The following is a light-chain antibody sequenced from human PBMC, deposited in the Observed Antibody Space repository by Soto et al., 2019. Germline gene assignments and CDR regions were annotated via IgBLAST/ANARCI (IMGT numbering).Light chain of an antibody. CDR2: AAS. CDR3: QQSYSVPVT. J-gene: IGKJ4*01. CDR1: QSINNF. Sequence: DIQMTQSPSSLSASVGDRLTITCRTSQSINNFLNWYQQKPGKAPQLLIFAASSLEGGVPSRLSGDGSGTVFTLTISSLQPEDFATYYCQQSYSVPVTFGGGTKVEIK. V-gene: IGKV1-39*01.